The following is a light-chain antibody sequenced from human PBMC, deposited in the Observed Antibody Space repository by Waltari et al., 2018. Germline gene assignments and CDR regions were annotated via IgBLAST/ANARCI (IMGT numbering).Light chain of an antibody. CDR3: SSYADNTWI. CDR2: EVT. J-gene: IGLJ2*01. CDR1: SSDVGASNY. Sequence: QSALTQPPSASGSPGQSVTISCTGTSSDVGASNYVSWYQQHPGKAPKLMIYEVTKRPSGVPDRFSGSKSGNTASLTVSGLQAEDEADYYCSSYADNTWIFGGGTKLTVL. V-gene: IGLV2-8*01.